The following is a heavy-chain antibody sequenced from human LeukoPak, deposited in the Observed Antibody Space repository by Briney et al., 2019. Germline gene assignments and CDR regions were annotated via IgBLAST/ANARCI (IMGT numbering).Heavy chain of an antibody. Sequence: PGGSLRLSCAASGFTFSDYYMSWIRQAPGKGLEWVSDISSSGSTIYYADSVKGRFTISRDNAKNSLYLQMNSLRAEDTAVYYCARDRPRAVAYYYYYYMDVWGKGTTVTVSS. D-gene: IGHD6-19*01. V-gene: IGHV3-11*04. J-gene: IGHJ6*03. CDR1: GFTFSDYY. CDR3: ARDRPRAVAYYYYYYMDV. CDR2: ISSSGSTI.